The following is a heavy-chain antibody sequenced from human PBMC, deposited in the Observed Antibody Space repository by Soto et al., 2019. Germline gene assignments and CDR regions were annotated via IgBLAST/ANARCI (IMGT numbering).Heavy chain of an antibody. CDR2: IYPGDSDT. D-gene: IGHD6-19*01. V-gene: IGHV5-51*01. Sequence: PGESLKISCNGSGYSFTSYWIGWVRQMPGKGLERMGIIYPGDSDTRYSPSFQGQVTISADKSINTTYLQWSSLKASDTAIYYCARLFDTSGWYDYWGQGTLVTVYS. CDR1: GYSFTSYW. CDR3: ARLFDTSGWYDY. J-gene: IGHJ4*02.